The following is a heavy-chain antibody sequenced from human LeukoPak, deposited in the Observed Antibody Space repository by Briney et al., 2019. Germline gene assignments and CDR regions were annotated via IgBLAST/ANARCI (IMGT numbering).Heavy chain of an antibody. CDR3: AKNMDV. V-gene: IGHV3-13*01. CDR1: RSTLSNYD. CDR2: IGNTGAI. Sequence: GGSPRLSCAASRSTLSNYDRHSVRDATGKGLEWVSAIGNTGAIYYPGSVKGRFTISRESTNKYLYLQMNSPRAGDTAVYYCAKNMDVWGKGTTVTVSS. J-gene: IGHJ6*03.